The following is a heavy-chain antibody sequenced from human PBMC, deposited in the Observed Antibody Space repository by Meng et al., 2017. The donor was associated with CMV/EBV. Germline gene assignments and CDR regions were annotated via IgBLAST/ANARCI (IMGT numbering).Heavy chain of an antibody. CDR2: INPSGGST. CDR3: ARGLLGGFWSSYYTGWAPYYYYGMDV. Sequence: ASVKVSCKASGYTFTSYYMHWVRQAPGQGLEWMGIINPSGGSTSYAQKFQGRVTMTRDTSTSTVYMELSSLRSQEPAVYYCARGLLGGFWSSYYTGWAPYYYYGMDVWGQGTTVTVSS. J-gene: IGHJ6*02. D-gene: IGHD3-3*01. CDR1: GYTFTSYY. V-gene: IGHV1-46*01.